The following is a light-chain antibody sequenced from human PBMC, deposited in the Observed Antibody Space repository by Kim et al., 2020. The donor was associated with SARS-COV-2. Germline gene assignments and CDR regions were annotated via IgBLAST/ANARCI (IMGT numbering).Light chain of an antibody. CDR2: AAS. Sequence: SAAVGDRVTITCRASQGIRNDLGWYQQKPGKAPKLLIYAASSLQSGVPSRFSGSGSGTDFTLTISSLQPEDFATYYCLQDYNYPRTFGQGTKVE. CDR1: QGIRND. CDR3: LQDYNYPRT. J-gene: IGKJ1*01. V-gene: IGKV1-6*01.